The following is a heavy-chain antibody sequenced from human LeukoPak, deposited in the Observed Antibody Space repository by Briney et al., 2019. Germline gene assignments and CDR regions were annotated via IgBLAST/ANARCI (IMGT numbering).Heavy chain of an antibody. CDR2: IYRGEST. V-gene: IGHV3-53*01. CDR1: GFTISRSY. Sequence: GGSLRLSCAAYGFTISRSYMRWVRQAPGKCLEWVSVIYRGESTYYTESVKGRFIISRDSSKNTLYLQLNSLRAEDTAVYYSVREIGNSGNYDWGQGTLVTVSS. D-gene: IGHD1-26*01. CDR3: VREIGNSGNYD. J-gene: IGHJ4*02.